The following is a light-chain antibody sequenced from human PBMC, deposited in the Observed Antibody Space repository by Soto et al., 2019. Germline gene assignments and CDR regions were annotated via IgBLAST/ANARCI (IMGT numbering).Light chain of an antibody. CDR3: QQSYSTPTT. V-gene: IGKV1-39*01. J-gene: IGKJ1*01. CDR2: AAS. CDR1: QSISSY. Sequence: DIQMTQSPSSLSASVGYRVTITCRASQSISSYLNWYQQKPGKAPKLLIYAASSLQSGVPSRFSGSGSGTDFTLTISSLQPEDFATYYCQQSYSTPTTFGQGTKVDI.